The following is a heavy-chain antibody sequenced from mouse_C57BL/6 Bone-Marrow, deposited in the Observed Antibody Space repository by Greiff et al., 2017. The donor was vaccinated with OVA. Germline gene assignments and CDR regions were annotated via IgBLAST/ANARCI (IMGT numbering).Heavy chain of an antibody. CDR1: GYSIPSGYY. J-gene: IGHJ3*01. CDR3: ARETTVY. V-gene: IGHV3-6*01. CDR2: ISYDGSN. Sequence: EVQLQESGPGLVKPSQSLSLTCSVTGYSIPSGYYWTCIRQFPGNKLECMCYISYDGSNNYNPSLNNRITITRDTSKNQCFLKLNSVTTEDTAKYYCARETTVYWGQGTLVTVSA. D-gene: IGHD1-1*01.